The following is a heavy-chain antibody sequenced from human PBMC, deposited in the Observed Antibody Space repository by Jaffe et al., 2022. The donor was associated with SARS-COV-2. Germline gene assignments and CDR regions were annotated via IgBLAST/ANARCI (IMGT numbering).Heavy chain of an antibody. V-gene: IGHV1-18*01. CDR2: ISAYNGNT. CDR3: ARASFDRYSSGWSRGAFDI. Sequence: QVQLVQSGAEVKKPGASVKVSCKASGYTFTSYGISWVRQAPGQGLEWMGWISAYNGNTNYAQKLQGRVTMTTDTSTSTAYMELRSLRSDDTAVYYCARASFDRYSSGWSRGAFDIWGQGTMVTVSS. J-gene: IGHJ3*02. D-gene: IGHD6-19*01. CDR1: GYTFTSYG.